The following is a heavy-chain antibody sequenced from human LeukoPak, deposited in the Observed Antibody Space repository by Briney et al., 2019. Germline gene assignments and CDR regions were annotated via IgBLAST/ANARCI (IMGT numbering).Heavy chain of an antibody. J-gene: IGHJ4*02. CDR1: GFTFSSYG. CDR2: IRYDGSNK. Sequence: GGSLRLSCAASGFTFSSYGMHWVRQAPGKGLEWVAFIRYDGSNKYYADSVKGRFTISRDNSKNTLYLQMNSLRAEDTAVYYCAKSSAMSTVMIAFDYWGQGALVTVSS. CDR3: AKSSAMSTVMIAFDY. D-gene: IGHD5-24*01. V-gene: IGHV3-30*02.